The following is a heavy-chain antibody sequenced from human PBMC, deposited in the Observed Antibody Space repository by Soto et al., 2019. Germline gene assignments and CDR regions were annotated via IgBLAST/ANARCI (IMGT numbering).Heavy chain of an antibody. CDR3: AILGGTYYAFDF. CDR1: VFTINFHA. CDR2: VGPRGRDT. D-gene: IGHD1-26*01. Sequence: RGSLRISCAFSVFTINFHAMCWVRQAQGNGLELVSAVGPRGRDTYYADSVKGRFTIARDNSKNTVSLQMNSLRAEDTAVYYCAILGGTYYAFDFWGQGTLVTVSS. V-gene: IGHV3-23*01. J-gene: IGHJ3*01.